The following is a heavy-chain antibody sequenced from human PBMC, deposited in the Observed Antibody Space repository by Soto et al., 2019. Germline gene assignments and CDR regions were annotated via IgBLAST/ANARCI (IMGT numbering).Heavy chain of an antibody. CDR2: ISSSSSYT. D-gene: IGHD5-12*01. Sequence: GGSLRLSCAASGFTFSDYYMSWIRQAPGKGLEWVSYISSSSSYTNYADSVKGRFTISRDNAKNSLYLQMNSLRAEDTAVYYCARTTYSGPDIYFDYWGQGTLVTVPQ. CDR3: ARTTYSGPDIYFDY. V-gene: IGHV3-11*03. J-gene: IGHJ4*02. CDR1: GFTFSDYY.